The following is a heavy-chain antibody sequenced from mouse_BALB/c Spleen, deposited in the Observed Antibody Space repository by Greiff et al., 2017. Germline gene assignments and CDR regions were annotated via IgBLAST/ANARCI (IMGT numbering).Heavy chain of an antibody. Sequence: EVKLMESGGGLVQPGGSRKLSCAASGFTFSSFGMHWVRQAPEKGLEWVAYISSGSSTIYYADTVKGRFTISRDNPKNTLFLQMTSLRSEDTAMYYCARKYGNYDYYAMDDWGQGTSVTVSS. D-gene: IGHD2-10*02. J-gene: IGHJ4*01. CDR2: ISSGSSTI. CDR3: ARKYGNYDYYAMDD. V-gene: IGHV5-17*02. CDR1: GFTFSSFG.